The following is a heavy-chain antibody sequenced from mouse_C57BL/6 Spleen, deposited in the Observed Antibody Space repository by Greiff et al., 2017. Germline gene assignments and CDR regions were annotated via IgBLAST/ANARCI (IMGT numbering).Heavy chain of an antibody. CDR1: GYTFTSYW. V-gene: IGHV1-7*01. J-gene: IGHJ4*01. D-gene: IGHD1-1*01. Sequence: VQLQESGAELAKPGASVKLSCKASGYTFTSYWMHWVKQRPGQGREWIGYINPSSGYTKYNQKFKDKATLTVDKSSSTAYMELRSLTSEDSAVYYCARNYYGSRHYYAMDYWGQGTSVTVSS. CDR3: ARNYYGSRHYYAMDY. CDR2: INPSSGYT.